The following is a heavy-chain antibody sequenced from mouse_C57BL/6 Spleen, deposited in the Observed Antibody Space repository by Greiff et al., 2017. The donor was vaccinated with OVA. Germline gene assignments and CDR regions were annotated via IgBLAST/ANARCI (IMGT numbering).Heavy chain of an antibody. J-gene: IGHJ1*03. Sequence: EVQLVESGGGLVKPGGSLKLSCAASGFTFSDYGMHWVRQAPEKGLEWVAYISSGSSTIYYADTVKGRFTISRDNAKNTLFLQMTSLRSEDTAMYYCARYNWRYWYFDVWGTGTTVTVSS. CDR3: ARYNWRYWYFDV. V-gene: IGHV5-17*01. CDR2: ISSGSSTI. CDR1: GFTFSDYG. D-gene: IGHD1-3*01.